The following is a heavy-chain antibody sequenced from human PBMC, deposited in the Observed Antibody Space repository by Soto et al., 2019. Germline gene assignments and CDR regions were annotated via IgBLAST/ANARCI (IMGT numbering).Heavy chain of an antibody. CDR3: ARVGGYSYGSWFDP. J-gene: IGHJ5*02. V-gene: IGHV4-34*01. CDR1: GGSFSGYY. CDR2: INHSGST. D-gene: IGHD5-18*01. Sequence: SETLSLTCAFYGGSFSGYYWSLIRQPPGKGLEWIGEINHSGSTNYNPSLKSRVTISVDTSKNQFSLKLSSVTAADTAVYYCARVGGYSYGSWFDPWGQGTLVTVSS.